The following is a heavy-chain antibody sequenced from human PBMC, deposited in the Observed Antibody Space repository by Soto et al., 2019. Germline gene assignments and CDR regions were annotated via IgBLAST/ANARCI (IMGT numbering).Heavy chain of an antibody. Sequence: QVQLVESGGGVVQPGRSLRLSCEASGFIFITYGMHWVRQAPGKGLEWVSTISYDGSNKYYADSVKGRFTISRDNSKNTVDLQMNSLRSEDTAVYYCAKDRAVATEEDYMDVWGKGTTVTVSS. D-gene: IGHD5-12*01. CDR3: AKDRAVATEEDYMDV. V-gene: IGHV3-30*18. CDR1: GFIFITYG. CDR2: ISYDGSNK. J-gene: IGHJ6*03.